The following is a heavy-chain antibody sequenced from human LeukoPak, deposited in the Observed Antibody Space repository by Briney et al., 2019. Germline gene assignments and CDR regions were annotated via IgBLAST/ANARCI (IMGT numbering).Heavy chain of an antibody. D-gene: IGHD5-24*01. V-gene: IGHV4-59*01. CDR3: ARVAWLQHDAFDI. CDR2: IYYSGST. CDR1: GGSISSYY. J-gene: IGHJ3*02. Sequence: SETLSLTCTVSGGSISSYYWSWIRQPPGKGLGGIGYIYYSGSTNYNPSLKSRVTISVDTSKNQFSLKLSSVTAADTAVYYCARVAWLQHDAFDIWGQGTMVTVSS.